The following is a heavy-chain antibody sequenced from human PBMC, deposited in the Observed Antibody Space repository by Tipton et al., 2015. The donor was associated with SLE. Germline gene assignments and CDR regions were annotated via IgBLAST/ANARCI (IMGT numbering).Heavy chain of an antibody. CDR3: ARDAHTYYYDSSGRGDDAFDI. CDR2: IYYSGST. J-gene: IGHJ3*02. D-gene: IGHD3-22*01. CDR1: GYSISSGYY. V-gene: IGHV4-38-2*02. Sequence: TLSLTCAVSGYSISSGYYWGWIRQPPGKGLEWIGSIYYSGSTYYNPSLKSRVTISVDTSKNQFSLKLSSVTAADTAVYYCARDAHTYYYDSSGRGDDAFDIWGQGTMVTVSS.